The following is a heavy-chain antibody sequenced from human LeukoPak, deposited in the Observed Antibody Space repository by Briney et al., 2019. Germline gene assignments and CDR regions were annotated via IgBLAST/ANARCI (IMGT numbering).Heavy chain of an antibody. D-gene: IGHD2-21*02. J-gene: IGHJ4*02. CDR1: GFTFEDYG. CDR3: ARVGYCGGDCYPFDY. Sequence: GSLRLSCAVSGFTFEDYGMSWIRQPPGKGLEWIGEINHRRSTNYNPSLKSRVTISVDTSRNSFSLELSSVTAADTAVYYCARVGYCGGDCYPFDYWGQGTLTTISS. V-gene: IGHV4-34*01. CDR2: INHRRST.